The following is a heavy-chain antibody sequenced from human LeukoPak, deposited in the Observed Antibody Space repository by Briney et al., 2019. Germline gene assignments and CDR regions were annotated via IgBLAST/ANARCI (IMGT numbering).Heavy chain of an antibody. CDR1: GGSISNYY. CDR2: ISASGNT. V-gene: IGHV4-4*07. J-gene: IGHJ4*02. Sequence: SETLSLTCTVSGGSISNYYWSWIRQPAGKGLEWIGRISASGNTNYNPSLKSRVTMSVDTSMNLFALKLSSVTAADTAVYYCARQGVATAIDYWGQGTLVTGSS. D-gene: IGHD2-21*02. CDR3: ARQGVATAIDY.